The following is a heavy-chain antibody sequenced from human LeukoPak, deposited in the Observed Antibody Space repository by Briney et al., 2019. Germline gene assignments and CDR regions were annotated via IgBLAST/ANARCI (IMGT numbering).Heavy chain of an antibody. V-gene: IGHV3-7*01. D-gene: IGHD2-2*02. J-gene: IGHJ4*02. CDR1: GFTFSSYW. CDR2: IRPDGTEQ. CDR3: ARVPHRYCSSTSCYNPY. Sequence: GGSLRLSCAVSGFTFSSYWMNWVRQAPGKGPEWVANIRPDGTEQFYVDSVKGRFTVSRDNAKNLLYLQMNSLRAEDTAVYYCARVPHRYCSSTSCYNPYWGQGTLVTVSS.